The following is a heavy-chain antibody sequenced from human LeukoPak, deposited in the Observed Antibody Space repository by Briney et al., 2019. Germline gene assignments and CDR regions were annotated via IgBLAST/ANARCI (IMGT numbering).Heavy chain of an antibody. CDR2: IYPSGST. V-gene: IGHV4-61*02. D-gene: IGHD3-10*01. CDR1: GGSINSDNYY. CDR3: ARDQRFGESPRPTYMDV. Sequence: SETLSLTCTVSGGSINSDNYYWSWIRQPAGKGLEWIGRIYPSGSTNYNPSLESRVTISLDTSKNQFSLKLSSVTAADTAVYYCARDQRFGESPRPTYMDVWGKGTTVTVSS. J-gene: IGHJ6*03.